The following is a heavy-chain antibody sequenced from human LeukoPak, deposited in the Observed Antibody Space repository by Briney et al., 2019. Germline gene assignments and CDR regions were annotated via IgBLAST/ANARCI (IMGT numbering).Heavy chain of an antibody. V-gene: IGHV4-39*07. CDR3: ARTTMVRGTYYMDV. J-gene: IGHJ6*03. CDR2: IYSSGNT. D-gene: IGHD3-10*01. CDR1: GASISSSNYY. Sequence: SETLSLTCAVSGASISSSNYYWGWVRQSPGKGLEWIGNIYSSGNTYYNASLKSRVTISVDTSKNQFSLKLSSVTAADTAVYYCARTTMVRGTYYMDVWGKGTTVTISS.